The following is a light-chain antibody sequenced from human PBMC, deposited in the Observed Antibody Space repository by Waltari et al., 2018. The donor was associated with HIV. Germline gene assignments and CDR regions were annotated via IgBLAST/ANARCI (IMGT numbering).Light chain of an antibody. CDR3: AVWDDSLGGAV. J-gene: IGLJ2*01. CDR1: GSTIGPYS. V-gene: IGLV1-47*01. CDR2: MND. Sequence: QSVVTQPPSASGPPGPSVTIPCSGSGSTIGPYSVNWYQHFPGTAPKLLIYMNDQRPSGVPGLFAGAQSGTSASRAISGLQYDDEADDDCAVWDDSLGGAVFGGGTKLTVL.